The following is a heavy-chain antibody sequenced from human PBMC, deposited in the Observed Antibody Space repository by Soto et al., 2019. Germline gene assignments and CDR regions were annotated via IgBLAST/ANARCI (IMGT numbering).Heavy chain of an antibody. CDR3: ARDPRPYYYGSGIGYYYYGMDV. CDR2: IIPIFGTA. CDR1: GGTFSSYA. D-gene: IGHD3-10*01. Sequence: ASVKVSCKASGGTFSSYAISWVRQAPGQGLEWMGGIIPIFGTANYAQKFQGRVTITADESTSTAYMELSSLRSEDTAVYYCARDPRPYYYGSGIGYYYYGMDVWGQGTTVTVSS. V-gene: IGHV1-69*13. J-gene: IGHJ6*02.